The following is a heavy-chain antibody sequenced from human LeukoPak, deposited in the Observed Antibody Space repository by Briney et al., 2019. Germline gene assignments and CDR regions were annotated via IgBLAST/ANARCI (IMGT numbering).Heavy chain of an antibody. V-gene: IGHV3-30*18. CDR3: AKDGDNMDGRLFFDY. Sequence: QPGGSLRLSCAASGFTLSGYWMHWVRQAPGKGLEWVAVISYHGSTEYYADSVKGRFTISRDNSKNTLYLRMNSLRAEDTAVYYCAKDGDNMDGRLFFDYWGQGTPATVSS. D-gene: IGHD1-26*01. CDR2: ISYHGSTE. J-gene: IGHJ4*02. CDR1: GFTLSGYW.